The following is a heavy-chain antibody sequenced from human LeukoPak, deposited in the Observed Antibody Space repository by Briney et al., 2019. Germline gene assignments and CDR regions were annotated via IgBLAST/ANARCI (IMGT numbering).Heavy chain of an antibody. V-gene: IGHV1-2*02. CDR3: ARGRAVAGTMKYYFDY. CDR2: INPNSGGT. J-gene: IGHJ4*02. D-gene: IGHD6-19*01. Sequence: ASVKVSCKASGYTFTGYYMHWVRQAPGQGLEWMGWINPNSGGTNYAQKFRGRVTMTRDTSISTAYMELSRLRSDDTAVYYCARGRAVAGTMKYYFDYWGQGTLVTVSS. CDR1: GYTFTGYY.